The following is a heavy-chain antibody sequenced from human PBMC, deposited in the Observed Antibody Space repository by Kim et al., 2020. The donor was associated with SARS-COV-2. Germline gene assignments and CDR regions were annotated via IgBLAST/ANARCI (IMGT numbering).Heavy chain of an antibody. D-gene: IGHD3-22*01. V-gene: IGHV3-48*02. CDR2: ISSSSSTI. CDR1: GFTFSSYS. Sequence: GGSLRLSCAASGFTFSSYSMNWVRQAPGKGLEWVSYISSSSSTIYYADSVKGRFTISRDNAKNSLYLQMNSLRDEDTAVYYCARDQPYYDIPNVPEQVGYYYGMDVWGQGTTVTVSS. J-gene: IGHJ6*02. CDR3: ARDQPYYDIPNVPEQVGYYYGMDV.